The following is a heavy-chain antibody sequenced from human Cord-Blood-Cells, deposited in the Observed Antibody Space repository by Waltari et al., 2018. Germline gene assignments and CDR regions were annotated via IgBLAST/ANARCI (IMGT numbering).Heavy chain of an antibody. J-gene: IGHJ6*03. Sequence: QVQLQESGPGLVKPSETLSLTCTVTGGSISSYYWSWIRQPPGTGLEWIGYIYYSGSTNYNPSLKSRVTISVDTSKNQFSLKLSSVTAADTAVYYCARARYCSSTSCYFNYYYYYMDVWGKGTTVTVSS. D-gene: IGHD2-2*01. CDR1: GGSISSYY. CDR2: IYYSGST. CDR3: ARARYCSSTSCYFNYYYYYMDV. V-gene: IGHV4-59*01.